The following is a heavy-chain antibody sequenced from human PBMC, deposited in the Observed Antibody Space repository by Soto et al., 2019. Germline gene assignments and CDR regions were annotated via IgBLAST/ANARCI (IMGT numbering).Heavy chain of an antibody. V-gene: IGHV3-7*01. D-gene: IGHD2-21*01. CDR3: ASARDYFFDY. J-gene: IGHJ4*02. Sequence: EVQLVESGGGLVQPGESLRLSCAASGLTFNTYWMTWVRQPPGKGLEWVANINPDGSVKYSVDSLKGRFTISRDNAKNSLYLQINSLRAEDTAVYYCASARDYFFDYWGQGTLVTVSS. CDR1: GLTFNTYW. CDR2: INPDGSVK.